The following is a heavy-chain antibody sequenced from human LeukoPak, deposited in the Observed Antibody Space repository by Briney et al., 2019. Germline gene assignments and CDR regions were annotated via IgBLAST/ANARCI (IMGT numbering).Heavy chain of an antibody. Sequence: GGSLRLSCAASGFTFSSYEMNWVRQAPGKGLEWVSYISSSGSTIYYADSVKGRSTISRDNAKNSLYLQMNNLRAEDTAVYYCARGPAASGYYDSRGRYGYFDYWGQGTLVTVSS. CDR3: ARGPAASGYYDSRGRYGYFDY. CDR1: GFTFSSYE. V-gene: IGHV3-48*03. J-gene: IGHJ4*02. CDR2: ISSSGSTI. D-gene: IGHD3-22*01.